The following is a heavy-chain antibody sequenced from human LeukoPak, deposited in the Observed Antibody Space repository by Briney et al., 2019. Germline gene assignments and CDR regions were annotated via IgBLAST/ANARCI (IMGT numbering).Heavy chain of an antibody. V-gene: IGHV2-5*02. Sequence: GPTVLKPTQTFTLTCTFSGFLLTTGGWVGWILHALEAPLECFALIYTDDDKSYSPSLKIRLTVTKDTSKNQVVLTVTSMDPVDTATYYCAHRRGGYNWNDATFDYWGQGILVTVSS. CDR3: AHRRGGYNWNDATFDY. J-gene: IGHJ4*02. CDR2: IYTDDDK. CDR1: GFLLTTGGW. D-gene: IGHD1-1*01.